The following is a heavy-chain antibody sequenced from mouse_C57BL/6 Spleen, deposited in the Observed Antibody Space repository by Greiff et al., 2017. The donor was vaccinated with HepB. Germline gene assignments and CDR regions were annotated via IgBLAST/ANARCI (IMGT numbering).Heavy chain of an antibody. CDR3: AREGDTTVVPFAY. CDR1: GYSITSGYY. Sequence: DVQLQESGPGLVKPSQSLSLTCSVTGYSITSGYYWNWIRQFPGNKLEWMGYISYDGSNNYNPSLKNRISITRDTSKNQFFLKLNSVTTEDTATYYCAREGDTTVVPFAYWGQGTLVTVSA. V-gene: IGHV3-6*01. J-gene: IGHJ3*01. D-gene: IGHD1-1*01. CDR2: ISYDGSN.